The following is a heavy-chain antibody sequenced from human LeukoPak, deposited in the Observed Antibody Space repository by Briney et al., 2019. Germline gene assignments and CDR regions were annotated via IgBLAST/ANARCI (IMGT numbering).Heavy chain of an antibody. CDR1: GGSISTSY. J-gene: IGHJ4*02. CDR3: ARLTGSGEVFDS. Sequence: SETLSLTCTVSGGSISTSYWSWIRQPPGKGLEWIGYIYYYGSTYYNPSLKSRVTISIDTSKNQFSLNLRSVTAAGTAVYYCARLTGSGEVFDSWGQGTLVTVSS. V-gene: IGHV4-59*08. D-gene: IGHD1-14*01. CDR2: IYYYGST.